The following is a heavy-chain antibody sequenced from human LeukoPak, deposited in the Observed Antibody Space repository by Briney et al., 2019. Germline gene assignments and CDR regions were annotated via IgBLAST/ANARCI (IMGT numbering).Heavy chain of an antibody. J-gene: IGHJ4*02. D-gene: IGHD4/OR15-4a*01. V-gene: IGHV3-48*03. CDR1: GFTFSNSA. Sequence: GGSLRLSCAASGFTFSNSAMSWVRQAPGKGLEWVSYIKNGGSTIFYADSVKGRFTISRDDAKKSLYLQMNTLRAEDTAIYYCARETRGAFDYWGQGTLVTVSS. CDR2: IKNGGSTI. CDR3: ARETRGAFDY.